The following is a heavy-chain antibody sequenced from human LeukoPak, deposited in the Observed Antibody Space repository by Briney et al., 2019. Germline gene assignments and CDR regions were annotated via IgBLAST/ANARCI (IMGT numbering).Heavy chain of an antibody. J-gene: IGHJ3*02. Sequence: SETLSLTCTVSGGSISSYYWSWIRQPAGKGLEWIGRIYTSGSTNYNPSLKSRVTMSVDTSKNQFSLKLSSVTAADTAVYYCAREVADIVVVPAAIVDAFDIWGQGTMVTVSS. CDR1: GGSISSYY. CDR3: AREVADIVVVPAAIVDAFDI. V-gene: IGHV4-4*07. D-gene: IGHD2-2*01. CDR2: IYTSGST.